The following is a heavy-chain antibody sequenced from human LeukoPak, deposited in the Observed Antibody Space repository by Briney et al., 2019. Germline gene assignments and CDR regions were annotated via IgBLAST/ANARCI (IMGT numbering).Heavy chain of an antibody. D-gene: IGHD1-14*01. CDR3: ARDVGFSPDR. Sequence: GGSLRLSCVASGFALSDSWMHWVRQTPGKGLVWVSHISPDGTVTNSADFVKGRFIISRDNAKNTVFLQINSLRAEDTSVYFCARDVGFSPDRWGQGTLVTVSS. CDR2: ISPDGTVT. J-gene: IGHJ1*01. V-gene: IGHV3-74*01. CDR1: GFALSDSW.